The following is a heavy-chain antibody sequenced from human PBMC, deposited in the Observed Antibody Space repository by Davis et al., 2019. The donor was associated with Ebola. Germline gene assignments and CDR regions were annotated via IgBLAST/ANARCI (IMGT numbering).Heavy chain of an antibody. CDR3: ARDSPYSSSWYPFDY. Sequence: GESLKISCAASVFTFTSYSMNWVRQAPGKGLEWVSYISSSSSTIYYADSVKGRFTISRDNAKNSLYLQMNSLRDEDTAVYYCARDSPYSSSWYPFDYWGQGTLVTVSS. J-gene: IGHJ4*02. CDR1: VFTFTSYS. D-gene: IGHD6-13*01. CDR2: ISSSSSTI. V-gene: IGHV3-48*02.